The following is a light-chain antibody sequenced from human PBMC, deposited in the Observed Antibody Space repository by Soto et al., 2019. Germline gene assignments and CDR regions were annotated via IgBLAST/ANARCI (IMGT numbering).Light chain of an antibody. Sequence: EIELTQSPGTLSLSPGERATLSCRASQSVGYFLAWYQQRPGQAPRLLIFDASSRATGIPARFSGSGSGTEFPLTIDSLEPEDFSVYYCQQRSDWVFSFGPGTRVDVK. CDR2: DAS. J-gene: IGKJ3*01. CDR1: QSVGYF. CDR3: QQRSDWVFS. V-gene: IGKV3-11*01.